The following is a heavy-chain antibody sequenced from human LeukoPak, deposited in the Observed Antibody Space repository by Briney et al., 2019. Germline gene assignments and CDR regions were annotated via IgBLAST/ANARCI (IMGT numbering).Heavy chain of an antibody. V-gene: IGHV3-30*03. CDR3: ATERGITMIVVAPDFDY. J-gene: IGHJ4*02. CDR2: ISYDGSNK. CDR1: GFTFSSYG. D-gene: IGHD3-22*01. Sequence: GGSLRLSCAASGFTFSSYGMHWVRQAPGKGLEWVAVISYDGSNKYYADSVKGQFTISRDNSKNTLYLQMNSLRAEDTAVYYCATERGITMIVVAPDFDYWGQGTLVTVSS.